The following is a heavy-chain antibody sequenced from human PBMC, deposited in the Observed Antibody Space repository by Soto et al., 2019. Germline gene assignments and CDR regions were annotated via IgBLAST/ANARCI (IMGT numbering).Heavy chain of an antibody. CDR2: INTGNGNT. D-gene: IGHD5-12*01. J-gene: IGHJ6*02. CDR1: GYTFISYA. Sequence: QVQVMQSGAEVKKPGASVKVSCMTSGYTFISYALNWVRQAPGQRLEWMGRINTGNGNTDYSQRFQGRITITRGTFAAKTYMERNSLRPEDTAVYYCATAEGTVATGWYGLDVWGQGTTVTLSS. V-gene: IGHV1-3*04. CDR3: ATAEGTVATGWYGLDV.